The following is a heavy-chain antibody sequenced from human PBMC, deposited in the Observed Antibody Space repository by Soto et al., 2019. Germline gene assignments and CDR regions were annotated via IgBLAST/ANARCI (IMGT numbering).Heavy chain of an antibody. CDR1: GGTFSSYA. V-gene: IGHV1-69*06. Sequence: GASVKVSCKASGGTFSSYAISWVRQAPGQGLEWMGGIIPIFGTANYAQKFQGRVTITADKSTSTAYMELSSLRSEDTAVYYCARERTAAAGDYYYYGMDVWGQGTTVTVSS. J-gene: IGHJ6*02. D-gene: IGHD6-13*01. CDR2: IIPIFGTA. CDR3: ARERTAAAGDYYYYGMDV.